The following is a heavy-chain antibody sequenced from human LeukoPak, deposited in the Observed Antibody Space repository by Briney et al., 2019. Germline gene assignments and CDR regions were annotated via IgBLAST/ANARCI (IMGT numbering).Heavy chain of an antibody. Sequence: ASVKVSCKASGYTFTDFGISWVRQAPGQGLEWMGWISAYNGNTNYVQKFQGRVTMTRDTSTSTVYMELSSLRSEDTAVYYCARDANEIVGATNYYYYYMDVWGKGTTVTVSS. CDR2: ISAYNGNT. V-gene: IGHV1-18*01. J-gene: IGHJ6*03. CDR3: ARDANEIVGATNYYYYYMDV. CDR1: GYTFTDFG. D-gene: IGHD1-26*01.